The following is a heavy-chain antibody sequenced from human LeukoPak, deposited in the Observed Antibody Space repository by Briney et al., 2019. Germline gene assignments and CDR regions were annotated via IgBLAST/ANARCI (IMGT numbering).Heavy chain of an antibody. D-gene: IGHD3-10*01. CDR1: GYTFTVYH. Sequence: ASVTVSFKASGYTFTVYHMHWVRQAPGQGGEGMGWINSYSGETNYAQKFQGRVTMARDTSISTAYVELSRLTSDDTAVYYCSRGIIGGHDFDYWGQGTLVTVSS. V-gene: IGHV1-2*02. CDR3: SRGIIGGHDFDY. J-gene: IGHJ4*02. CDR2: INSYSGET.